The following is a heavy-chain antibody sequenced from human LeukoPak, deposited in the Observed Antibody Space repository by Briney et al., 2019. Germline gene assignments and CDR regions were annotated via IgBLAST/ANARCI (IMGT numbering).Heavy chain of an antibody. D-gene: IGHD6-13*01. CDR1: GFPFSSHD. V-gene: IGHV3-13*01. J-gene: IGHJ6*03. Sequence: GGSLRLSCAASGFPFSSHDMHWVRQAPGKTLEWVSVIGADGDIYYSVSVKGRFTISREDAKNSLYLQMNSLRAEDTAVYYCAKEGYSRGYYSYYYMDVWGKGTTVTVSS. CDR3: AKEGYSRGYYSYYYMDV. CDR2: IGADGDI.